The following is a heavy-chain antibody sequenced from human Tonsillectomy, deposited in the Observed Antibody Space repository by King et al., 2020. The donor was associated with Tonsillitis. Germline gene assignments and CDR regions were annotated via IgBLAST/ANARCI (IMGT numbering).Heavy chain of an antibody. J-gene: IGHJ5*02. CDR1: GGSISSTNYC. CDR3: ARALGAGIWFDP. V-gene: IGHV4-39*07. D-gene: IGHD3-10*01. CDR2: ICYSGST. Sequence: QLQESGPRLVKPSETLSLTCTVSGGSISSTNYCWGWIRQPPGKGLEWTGSICYSGSTYYNPSLKSRVSISEDPSKNQFSLKLSSVTAADTAVYYCARALGAGIWFDPWGQGTLVTVSS.